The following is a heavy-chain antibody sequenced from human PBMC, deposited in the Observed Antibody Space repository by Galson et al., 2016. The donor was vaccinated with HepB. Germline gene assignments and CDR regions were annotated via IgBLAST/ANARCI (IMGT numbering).Heavy chain of an antibody. CDR3: ARDPPGSDYGLDV. J-gene: IGHJ6*04. V-gene: IGHV3-33*01. Sequence: SLRLSCATSGFNFGSYEMHWVRQPPGKGLEWVAIISFDGSGEKYADSVKGRFTISRDNFQNTLFLQMSSLRVEDTAVYYCARDPPGSDYGLDVWGKGTTVTVSS. CDR2: ISFDGSGE. CDR1: GFNFGSYE.